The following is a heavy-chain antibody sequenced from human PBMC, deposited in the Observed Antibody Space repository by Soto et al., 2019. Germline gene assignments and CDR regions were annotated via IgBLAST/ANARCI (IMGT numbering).Heavy chain of an antibody. CDR2: IKQDGSEK. Sequence: GGSLRLSCAASGFTFSSYWMSWVRQAPGKGLEWVANIKQDGSEKYYVDSVKGRFTISRDNAKNSLYLQMNSLRAEDTAVYYCARVYGSGPGAFYYYYYGMDVWGQGTTVTVSS. CDR3: ARVYGSGPGAFYYYYYGMDV. D-gene: IGHD3-10*01. CDR1: GFTFSSYW. V-gene: IGHV3-7*01. J-gene: IGHJ6*02.